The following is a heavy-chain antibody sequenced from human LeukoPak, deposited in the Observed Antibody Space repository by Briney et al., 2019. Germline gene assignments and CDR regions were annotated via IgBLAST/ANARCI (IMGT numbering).Heavy chain of an antibody. CDR3: ARSQSSSLIDY. Sequence: GGSLRLSCAASGFSLSAYGVHWVRQAPGKGLEWVAVIWYDGTSKDYADSVKGRFTFSRDNSKNTLYLQMNSLTVEDTVVYYCARSQSSSLIDYWGQGTLVTVSS. J-gene: IGHJ4*02. V-gene: IGHV3-33*01. CDR1: GFSLSAYG. D-gene: IGHD6-13*01. CDR2: IWYDGTSK.